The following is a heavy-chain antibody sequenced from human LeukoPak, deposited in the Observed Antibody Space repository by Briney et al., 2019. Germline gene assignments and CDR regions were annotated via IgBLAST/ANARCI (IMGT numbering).Heavy chain of an antibody. D-gene: IGHD2-2*01. V-gene: IGHV3-11*04. CDR1: GFTFSDYY. Sequence: GGSLRLSCAASGFTFSDYYMSWIRQAPGKGLEWVSYISSSGSTIYYADSVKGRFTISRDNAKNSLYLQMNSLRAEDTAVYYCARVPLHYCSSTSCYHPDYWGQGTLVTVSS. J-gene: IGHJ4*02. CDR3: ARVPLHYCSSTSCYHPDY. CDR2: ISSSGSTI.